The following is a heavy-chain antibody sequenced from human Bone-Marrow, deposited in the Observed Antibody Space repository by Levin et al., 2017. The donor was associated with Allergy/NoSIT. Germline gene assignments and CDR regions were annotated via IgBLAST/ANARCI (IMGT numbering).Heavy chain of an antibody. CDR2: IKQDGGEK. J-gene: IGHJ4*02. Sequence: GGSLRLSCAAHGFTFSDFWMTWVRQAPGKGLEWVANIKQDGGEKYYVDSVKGRFTISRDNAENSLYLQMNSLRAEDTAVYYCSRGVASGYWGQGTLVTVSS. CDR1: GFTFSDFW. D-gene: IGHD6-6*01. CDR3: SRGVASGY. V-gene: IGHV3-7*01.